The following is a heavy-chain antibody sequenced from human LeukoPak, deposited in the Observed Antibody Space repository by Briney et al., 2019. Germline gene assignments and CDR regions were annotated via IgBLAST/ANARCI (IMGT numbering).Heavy chain of an antibody. CDR1: GFTLSSHD. Sequence: PAGSVRLSCAVSGFTLSSHDISWVRQASGKGLEWVAILGTAGDSYYADSVRGRFSTSREEAENAVYLQMHSLRAGDTAVYYCVRGSRRVQLPRSYYFDVWGQGTVVTVSS. CDR2: LGTAGDS. J-gene: IGHJ3*01. D-gene: IGHD1-1*01. V-gene: IGHV3-13*04. CDR3: VRGSRRVQLPRSYYFDV.